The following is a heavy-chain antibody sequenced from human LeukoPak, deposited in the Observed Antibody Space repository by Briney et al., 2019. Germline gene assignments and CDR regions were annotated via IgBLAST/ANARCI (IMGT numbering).Heavy chain of an antibody. D-gene: IGHD3-9*01. CDR3: ARIRTPFDWLTRGDY. J-gene: IGHJ4*02. V-gene: IGHV4-30-2*02. CDR1: GGSISSGGYY. CDR2: IYHSGST. Sequence: PSETLSLTCTVSGGSISSGGYYWSWIRQPPGKGLEWIGYIYHSGSTYYNPSLKSRVTISVDTSKNQFSLKLSSVTAADTAVYYCARIRTPFDWLTRGDYWGQGMLVTVSS.